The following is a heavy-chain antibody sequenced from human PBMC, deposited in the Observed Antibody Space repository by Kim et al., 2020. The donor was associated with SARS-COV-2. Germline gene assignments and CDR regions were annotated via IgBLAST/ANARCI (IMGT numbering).Heavy chain of an antibody. V-gene: IGHV3-43*01. J-gene: IGHJ6*02. Sequence: GGTKYYADSVRGRLTISRDNSKNSLYLQMNSLRTEDTALYYCAKAEALDVWGQGTTVTVSS. CDR3: AKAEALDV. CDR2: GGTK.